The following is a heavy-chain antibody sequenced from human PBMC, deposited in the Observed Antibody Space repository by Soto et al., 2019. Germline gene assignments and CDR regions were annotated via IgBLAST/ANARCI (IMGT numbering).Heavy chain of an antibody. CDR2: IKSKTDGGTT. J-gene: IGHJ6*02. V-gene: IGHV3-15*01. CDR3: TTAVTGWSYWSFFSYYYYSGMDV. D-gene: IGHD3-10*01. Sequence: GGSLRLSCAASGFTFSNAWMSWVRQAPGKGLEWVGRIKSKTDGGTTDYAAPVKGRFTISRDDSKNTLYLQMNSLKTEDTAVYYCTTAVTGWSYWSFFSYYYYSGMDVWGQGTRVTVSS. CDR1: GFTFSNAW.